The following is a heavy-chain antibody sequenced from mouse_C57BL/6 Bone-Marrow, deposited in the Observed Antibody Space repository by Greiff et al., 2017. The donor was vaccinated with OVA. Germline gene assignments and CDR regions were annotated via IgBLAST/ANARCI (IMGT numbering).Heavy chain of an antibody. J-gene: IGHJ4*01. CDR1: GYAFSSSW. V-gene: IGHV1-82*01. CDR3: ARRHYAMDY. CDR2: IYPGDGDT. Sequence: QVQLKESGPELVKPGASVKISCKASGYAFSSSWMNWVKQRPGKGLEWIGRIYPGDGDTNYKGKFKGKATLTADKSSSTAYMQLSSLTSEDSAVYFCARRHYAMDYWGQGTSVTVSS.